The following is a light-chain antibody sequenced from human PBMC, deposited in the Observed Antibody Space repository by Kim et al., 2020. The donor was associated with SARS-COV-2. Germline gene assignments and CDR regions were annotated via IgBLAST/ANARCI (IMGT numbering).Light chain of an antibody. CDR3: MRGAHWPLFS. CDR2: EMS. Sequence: PASITCGTDRSLVYSDTNTALNWFLQKPGQTQRRLIYEMSSRDSGVPDRFSGSGSGTDFTLKISRVEAEDVGVYYCMRGAHWPLFSFGQGTKLEI. CDR1: RSLVYSDTNTA. J-gene: IGKJ2*03. V-gene: IGKV2-30*01.